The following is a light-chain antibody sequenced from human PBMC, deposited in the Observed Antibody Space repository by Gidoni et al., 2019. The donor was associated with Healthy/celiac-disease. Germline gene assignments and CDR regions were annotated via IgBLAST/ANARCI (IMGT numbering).Light chain of an antibody. CDR3: QQRSNWPPLFT. V-gene: IGKV3-11*01. CDR1: QSVSSY. Sequence: DIVLTQSPATLSLSPGERATLSCRASQSVSSYLAWYQQKPGQDPRLLIYDASNRATGIPARFSGSGSGTDFTLTISSLEPEDFAVYYCQQRSNWPPLFTFGPGTKVDIK. CDR2: DAS. J-gene: IGKJ3*01.